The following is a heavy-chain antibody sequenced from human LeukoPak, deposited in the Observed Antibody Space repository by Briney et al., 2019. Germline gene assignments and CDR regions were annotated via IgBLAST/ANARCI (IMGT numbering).Heavy chain of an antibody. D-gene: IGHD3-3*01. J-gene: IGHJ5*02. Sequence: GGSLRLSCAASGFTFSSYSMNWVRQAPGKGLEWVSSIGSSSSYIFYADSVKGRFTISRDNAKNSHYLQMTSLRAEDTAVYFCARSWVTIFGVVVNWFDPWGQGTLVTVSS. CDR2: IGSSSSYI. V-gene: IGHV3-21*01. CDR1: GFTFSSYS. CDR3: ARSWVTIFGVVVNWFDP.